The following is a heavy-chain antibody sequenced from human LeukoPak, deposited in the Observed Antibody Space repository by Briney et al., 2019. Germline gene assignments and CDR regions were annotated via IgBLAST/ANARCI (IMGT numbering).Heavy chain of an antibody. J-gene: IGHJ6*02. V-gene: IGHV6-1*01. D-gene: IGHD3-3*01. CDR1: GDSVSTASNA. CDR3: ARGLRITIFGVAPREGDSYYYGMDV. Sequence: SQTLSLTCAISGDSVSTASNAWYWIRQSPSRGLEWLGRTYYNSKWYTDYAVSVSGRTTINPDTSRNQLSLQLSFVTPEDTAVYYCARGLRITIFGVAPREGDSYYYGMDVWGQGTTVTVSS. CDR2: TYYNSKWYT.